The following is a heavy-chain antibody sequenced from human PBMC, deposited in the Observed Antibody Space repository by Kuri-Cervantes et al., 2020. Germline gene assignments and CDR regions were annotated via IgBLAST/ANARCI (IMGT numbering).Heavy chain of an antibody. CDR2: INHSGST. Sequence: SETLSLTCAVYGGSFSGYYWSWIRQPPGKGLEWIGEINHSGSTNYNPSLKSRVTISVDTSKNQFSLKLSSVTAADTAVYYRARARGYRNYGMDVWGQGTTVTVSS. D-gene: IGHD5-18*01. V-gene: IGHV4-34*01. CDR1: GGSFSGYY. CDR3: ARARGYRNYGMDV. J-gene: IGHJ6*02.